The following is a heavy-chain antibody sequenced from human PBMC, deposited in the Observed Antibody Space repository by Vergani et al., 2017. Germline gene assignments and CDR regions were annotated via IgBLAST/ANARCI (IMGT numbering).Heavy chain of an antibody. J-gene: IGHJ4*02. CDR3: VKDQPVFDE. CDR2: IQKYGIDK. Sequence: QVQLVESGGGVVQPVQSLRLSCAASGFPFSTYGMHRVRQALGKGLEWVAFIQKYGIDKFYADSVRGRFTISRDISKNTLYLEMNSLSAEDTSLYHCVKDQPVFDEWGRGTLVSVS. CDR1: GFPFSTYG. V-gene: IGHV3-30*02.